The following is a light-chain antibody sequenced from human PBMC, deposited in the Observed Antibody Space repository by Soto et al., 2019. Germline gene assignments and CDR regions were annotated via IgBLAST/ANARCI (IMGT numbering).Light chain of an antibody. CDR3: QSYDSSLSGAAV. J-gene: IGLJ7*01. Sequence: QSVLTQPPSVSGAPGQRVTISCTGSSSNIGAGYDVHWYQQLPGTAPKLLIYGDNNRPSGVPDRFSGSKSGTSASLAITGLQAEDEADYYCQSYDSSLSGAAVFVGGTQLTVL. CDR2: GDN. V-gene: IGLV1-40*01. CDR1: SSNIGAGYD.